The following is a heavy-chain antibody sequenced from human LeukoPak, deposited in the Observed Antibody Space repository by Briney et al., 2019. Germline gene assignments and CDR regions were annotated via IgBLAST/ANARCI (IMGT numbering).Heavy chain of an antibody. V-gene: IGHV1-46*01. CDR2: INPSGGST. CDR3: ARGRSAWYNGAPVAFDY. J-gene: IGHJ4*02. D-gene: IGHD6-19*01. CDR1: GYTFTSYY. Sequence: ASVKVSCKASGYTFTSYYMHWVRQAPGQGLEWMGIINPSGGSTSYAQKFRGRVTMTRDTSTSTVYMELSSLRSEDTAVYYCARGRSAWYNGAPVAFDYWGQGTLVTVSS.